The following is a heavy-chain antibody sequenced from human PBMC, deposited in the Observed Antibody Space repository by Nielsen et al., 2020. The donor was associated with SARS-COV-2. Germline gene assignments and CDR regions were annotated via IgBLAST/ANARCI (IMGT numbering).Heavy chain of an antibody. J-gene: IGHJ6*03. CDR2: IYSGGST. CDR3: TGGYDSSGYYYYYYMDV. D-gene: IGHD5-12*01. CDR1: GFTVSSNY. V-gene: IGHV3-66*01. Sequence: GESLKISCAASGFTVSSNYMSWVRQAPGKGLEWVSVIYSGGSTYYADSVKGRFTISRDNSKNTLYLQMNSLRAEDTAVYYCTGGYDSSGYYYYYYMDVWAKGPRSPSP.